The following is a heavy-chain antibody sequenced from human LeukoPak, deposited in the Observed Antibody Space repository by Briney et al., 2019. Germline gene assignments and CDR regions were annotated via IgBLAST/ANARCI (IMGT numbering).Heavy chain of an antibody. J-gene: IGHJ4*02. CDR2: IRSNGDTA. Sequence: GGSLRLSCAASGFSFSSYAMNWVRQAPGKGLEWVSTIRSNGDTAYNADSVRGRFTISRDNSKNALFLQMNSLRVEDTAIYYCAKGQELDDGVFDSWGQGTLVTVSS. D-gene: IGHD1-1*01. CDR1: GFSFSSYA. CDR3: AKGQELDDGVFDS. V-gene: IGHV3-23*01.